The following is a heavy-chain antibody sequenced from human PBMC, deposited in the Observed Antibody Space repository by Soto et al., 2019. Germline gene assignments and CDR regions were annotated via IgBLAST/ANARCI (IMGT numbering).Heavy chain of an antibody. CDR2: ISGSGGST. Sequence: PVGSLRLSCAASGFTFSSYAMSWVRQAPGKGLEWVSAISGSGGSTYYADSVKGRFTISRDNSKNTLYLQMNSLRAEDMAVYYCAKYYDILTGYYSYFDYWGQGTLVTVSS. CDR1: GFTFSSYA. V-gene: IGHV3-23*01. D-gene: IGHD3-9*01. CDR3: AKYYDILTGYYSYFDY. J-gene: IGHJ4*02.